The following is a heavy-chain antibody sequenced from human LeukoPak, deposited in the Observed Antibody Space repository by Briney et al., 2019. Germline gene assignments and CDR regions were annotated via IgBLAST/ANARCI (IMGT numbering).Heavy chain of an antibody. V-gene: IGHV1-18*01. CDR1: GYSFRNYG. Sequence: GASVKVSCKASGYSFRNYGLTWVRQVPGQGHEWMGWISGDNRDTDSAEKFQGRLTMTTDTSTSTAYMDLRSLRSDDTGIYYCARLIRAAALIDYWGQGTLITVSS. CDR2: ISGDNRDT. J-gene: IGHJ4*02. CDR3: ARLIRAAALIDY. D-gene: IGHD6-13*01.